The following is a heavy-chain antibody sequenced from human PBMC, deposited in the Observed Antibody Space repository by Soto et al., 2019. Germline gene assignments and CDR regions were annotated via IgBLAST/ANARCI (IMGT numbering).Heavy chain of an antibody. CDR1: SDSMNSGGYY. Sequence: QVQLQESRPGLVKPSQTLSLTCSVSSDSMNSGGYYWSSIRQHPGKVLEWIGYIYSNGATYYNPSLKSRVTISVDTSKNQFSLNLTSVTAADTAVYYCARRGGSSSGYYYYAMDVWGQGTTVTVSS. J-gene: IGHJ6*02. CDR3: ARRGGSSSGYYYYAMDV. D-gene: IGHD6-6*01. CDR2: IYSNGAT. V-gene: IGHV4-31*03.